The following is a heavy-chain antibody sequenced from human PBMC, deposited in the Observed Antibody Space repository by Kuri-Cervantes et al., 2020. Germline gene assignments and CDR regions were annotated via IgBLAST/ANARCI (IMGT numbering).Heavy chain of an antibody. CDR3: ARHYSSSWYSPLDY. V-gene: IGHV4-59*08. D-gene: IGHD6-13*01. CDR2: IYYSGST. CDR1: GGSISSYY. J-gene: IGHJ4*02. Sequence: GSLRLSCTVSGGSISSYYWSWIRQPPGKGLEWIGYIYYSGSTNYNPSLKSRVTISVDTSKNQFSLKLSSVTAADTAVYYCARHYSSSWYSPLDYWGQGTLVTVSS.